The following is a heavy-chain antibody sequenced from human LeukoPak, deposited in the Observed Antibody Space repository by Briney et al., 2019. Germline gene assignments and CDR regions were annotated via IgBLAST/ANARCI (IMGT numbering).Heavy chain of an antibody. CDR2: INSDGSST. CDR1: GFTFSSYW. Sequence: PGGSLRLSCAASGFTFSSYWMHWVRQAPGKGLVWVSRINSDGSSTSYADSVKGRFTISRDNAKNSLYLQVNSLGAEDTALYYCARGGIAVAGPGYFDLWGRGTLVTVSS. V-gene: IGHV3-74*01. CDR3: ARGGIAVAGPGYFDL. D-gene: IGHD6-19*01. J-gene: IGHJ2*01.